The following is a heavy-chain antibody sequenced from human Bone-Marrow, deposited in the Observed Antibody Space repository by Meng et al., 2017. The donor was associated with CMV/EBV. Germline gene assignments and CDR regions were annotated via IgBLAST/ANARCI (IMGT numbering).Heavy chain of an antibody. CDR1: GGSSIYYA. J-gene: IGHJ4*02. CDR3: ARDLRGWYGGWFDY. Sequence: SVKVSCKASGGSSIYYAMSWVRQAPGQGLEWMGGTIPIFGTLNIAQKFQGRVTITTDVSTSAAYMELSSLRSEDTAVYYCARDLRGWYGGWFDYWGQGTLVTVSS. D-gene: IGHD6-19*01. V-gene: IGHV1-69*05. CDR2: TIPIFGTL.